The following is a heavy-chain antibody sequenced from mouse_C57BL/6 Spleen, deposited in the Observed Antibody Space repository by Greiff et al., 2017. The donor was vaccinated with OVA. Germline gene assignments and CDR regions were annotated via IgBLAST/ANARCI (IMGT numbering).Heavy chain of an antibody. CDR2: IHPNSGST. Sequence: QVQLQQPGAELVKPGASVKLSCTASGYTFTSYWMHWVKQRPGQGLEWIGMIHPNSGSTNYNEKFKSKATLTVDKSSSTAYMQLSSLTSEDSAVYYCARKGRVTTFDYWGQGTTLTVSS. J-gene: IGHJ2*01. D-gene: IGHD2-2*01. CDR1: GYTFTSYW. CDR3: ARKGRVTTFDY. V-gene: IGHV1-64*01.